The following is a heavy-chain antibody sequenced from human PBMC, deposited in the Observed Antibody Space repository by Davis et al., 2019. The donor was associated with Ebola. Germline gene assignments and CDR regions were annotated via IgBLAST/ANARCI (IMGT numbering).Heavy chain of an antibody. V-gene: IGHV4-59*11. J-gene: IGHJ4*02. CDR2: IYDSGRT. D-gene: IGHD3-16*01. CDR1: DGSISSHY. CDR3: AERGGSV. Sequence: PSETLSLTCSFSDGSISSHYWNWIRQPPGKGLEWVGIIYDSGRTNYNPSLKSRVTISADTSKNQFSLNLRSVTAADTAVYYCAERGGSVWGQGTLVTVSS.